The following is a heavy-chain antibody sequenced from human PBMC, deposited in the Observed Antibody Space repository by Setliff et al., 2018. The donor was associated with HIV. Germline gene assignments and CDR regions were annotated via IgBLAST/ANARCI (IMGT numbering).Heavy chain of an antibody. CDR3: ARVGGFFGEARPPPDY. J-gene: IGHJ4*02. V-gene: IGHV4-61*09. CDR2: IYTGGSP. CDR1: GGSISSGRYY. D-gene: IGHD3-10*01. Sequence: SETLSLTCTVSGGSISSGRYYWSWIRQPAGKGLEWIGHIYTGGSPNYNPSLMSRVTISIDTSKDQLSLKLNSVTAADTAVYYCARVGGFFGEARPPPDYWGQGALGTVS.